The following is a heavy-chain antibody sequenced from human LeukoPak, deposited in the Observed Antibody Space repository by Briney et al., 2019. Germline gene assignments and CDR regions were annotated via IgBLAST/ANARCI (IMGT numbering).Heavy chain of an antibody. J-gene: IGHJ4*02. Sequence: GGSLRLSCAASGFNFDDYGMSWVRQAPGKGLEWISGINWNGGNTGYGDSVKGRFTISRDNAKNSLYLQMNSLRAEDTALYYCARVPSYYDSSGYYYYYFDYWGQGTLVTVSS. D-gene: IGHD3-22*01. CDR1: GFNFDDYG. V-gene: IGHV3-20*04. CDR3: ARVPSYYDSSGYYYYYFDY. CDR2: INWNGGNT.